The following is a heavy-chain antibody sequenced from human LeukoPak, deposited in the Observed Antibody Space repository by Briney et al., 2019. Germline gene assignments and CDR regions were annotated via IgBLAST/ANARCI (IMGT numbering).Heavy chain of an antibody. CDR2: IIPIFGTA. J-gene: IGHJ6*02. CDR1: GGTFSSYA. V-gene: IGHV1-69*13. D-gene: IGHD2-15*01. Sequence: ASVKVSCKASGGTFSSYAISWVRQATGQGLEWMGGIIPIFGTANYAQKFQGRVTITADESTSTAYMELSSLRSEDTAVYYCAGRYCSGGSCHYYYGMDVWGQGTTVTVSS. CDR3: AGRYCSGGSCHYYYGMDV.